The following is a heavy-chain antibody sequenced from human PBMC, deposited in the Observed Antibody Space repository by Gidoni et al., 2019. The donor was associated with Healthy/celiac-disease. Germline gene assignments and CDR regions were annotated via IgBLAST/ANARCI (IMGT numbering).Heavy chain of an antibody. Sequence: QVQLQQWGAGLLKPSKTLSLTCADYGGSFRGYYWSWIRQPPGKGLEWIGEINHSGRTNYNPSLKSRVTISVDTSKNQFSLKLSSVTAADTAVYYCARGTRIQLWRRVWFDPWGQGTLVTVSS. D-gene: IGHD5-18*01. CDR3: ARGTRIQLWRRVWFDP. V-gene: IGHV4-34*01. CDR2: INHSGRT. CDR1: GGSFRGYY. J-gene: IGHJ5*02.